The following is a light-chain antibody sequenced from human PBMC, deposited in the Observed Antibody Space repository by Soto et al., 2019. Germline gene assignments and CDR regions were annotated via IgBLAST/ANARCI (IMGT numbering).Light chain of an antibody. V-gene: IGKV3-15*01. Sequence: TVLTQSPGTLSVSPEDRAILSCRASQSVSINLAWYQQKPGQAPRLLIYGASTRATGIPARFSGSGSGTEFTLSINSLQSEDFAVYYCQQYGSSPTFGEGTRLEI. CDR2: GAS. CDR1: QSVSIN. CDR3: QQYGSSPT. J-gene: IGKJ5*01.